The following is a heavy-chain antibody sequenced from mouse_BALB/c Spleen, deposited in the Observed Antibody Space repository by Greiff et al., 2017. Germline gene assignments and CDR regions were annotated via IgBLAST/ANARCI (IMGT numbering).Heavy chain of an antibody. D-gene: IGHD1-1*01. Sequence: EVQLQQSGPELVKPGASVKISCKASGYTFTDYNMHWVKQSHGKSLEWIGYIYPYNGGTGYNQKFKSKATLTVDNSSSTAYMELRSLTSEDSAVYYCARGTTVGSYWGQGTLVTVSA. V-gene: IGHV1S29*02. J-gene: IGHJ3*01. CDR3: ARGTTVGSY. CDR1: GYTFTDYN. CDR2: IYPYNGGT.